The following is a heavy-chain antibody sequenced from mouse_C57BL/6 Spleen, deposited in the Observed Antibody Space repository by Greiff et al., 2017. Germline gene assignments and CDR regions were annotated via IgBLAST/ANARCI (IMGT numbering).Heavy chain of an antibody. V-gene: IGHV1-22*01. D-gene: IGHD2-13*01. CDR3: ARDDDYDFDY. J-gene: IGHJ2*01. CDR1: GYTFTDYN. CDR2: INPNNGGT. Sequence: EVQLQQSGPELVKPGASVKMSCKASGYTFTDYNMHWVKQSHGKSLEWIGYINPNNGGTSYNQKFKGKATLTVNTSSSPAYMELRSLTSEDSAVYYCARDDDYDFDYWGQGTTLTVSS.